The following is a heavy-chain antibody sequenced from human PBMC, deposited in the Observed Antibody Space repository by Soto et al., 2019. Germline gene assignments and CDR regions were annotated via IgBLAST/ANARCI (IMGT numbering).Heavy chain of an antibody. V-gene: IGHV1-18*01. CDR2: IISYNGNT. D-gene: IGHD6-13*01. CDR3: ARVIAAAGKFIDY. CDR1: GYTFTSYG. J-gene: IGHJ4*02. Sequence: QVQLVQSGAEVKKPGASVKVSCKASGYTFTSYGISWVRQAPGQALEWMGWIISYNGNTNYAQKLQGRFTMNTDTSTSTDYMEPRSLRYDDTAVYYCARVIAAAGKFIDYWGQGALVTVSS.